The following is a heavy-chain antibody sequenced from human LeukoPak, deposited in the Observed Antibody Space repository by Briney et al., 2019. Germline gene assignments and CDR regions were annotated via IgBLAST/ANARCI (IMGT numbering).Heavy chain of an antibody. Sequence: GGSLRLSCAASGFTFSSSAMSWVRQVPGKGLEWVSGISASGGSTYYADSVRGRFTISRDNSKNTLYVQMNSLRDEDTAVYYCAKQAGTAMVSDYWGQGTLVTVSS. CDR2: ISASGGST. V-gene: IGHV3-23*01. CDR1: GFTFSSSA. J-gene: IGHJ4*02. D-gene: IGHD5-18*01. CDR3: AKQAGTAMVSDY.